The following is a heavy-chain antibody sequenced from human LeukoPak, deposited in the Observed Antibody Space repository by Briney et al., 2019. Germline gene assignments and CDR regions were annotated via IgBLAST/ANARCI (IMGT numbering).Heavy chain of an antibody. Sequence: ASVKVPCKASGYTFTGYFIHWVRQAPGQGPEWMGRINPKSGGTNYAQKFQGRVTMTRDTSLSTAYMELTRLKSDDTAVYFCAREDSGSNYYYYGMDVWGQGTTVTVSS. CDR2: INPKSGGT. CDR3: AREDSGSNYYYYGMDV. CDR1: GYTFTGYF. D-gene: IGHD6-6*01. J-gene: IGHJ6*02. V-gene: IGHV1-2*06.